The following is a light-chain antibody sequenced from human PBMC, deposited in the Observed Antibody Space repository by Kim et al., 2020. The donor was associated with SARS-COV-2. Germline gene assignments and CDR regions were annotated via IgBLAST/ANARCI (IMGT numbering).Light chain of an antibody. J-gene: IGKJ4*01. V-gene: IGKV3-15*01. CDR2: DAS. Sequence: EIVMTQSPATLSVSPGERVTLSCRASQSVGSNLAWYQQKPGQAPRLLIFDASTRATGIAARFSGSGSGTEFTLTISSLQSEDFAVYYCQQYNNWPRAFGGGTKVDIK. CDR3: QQYNNWPRA. CDR1: QSVGSN.